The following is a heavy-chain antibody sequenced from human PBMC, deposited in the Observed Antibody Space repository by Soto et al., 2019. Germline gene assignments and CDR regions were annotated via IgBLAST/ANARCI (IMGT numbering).Heavy chain of an antibody. D-gene: IGHD3-3*01. V-gene: IGHV4-4*02. Sequence: QVQLQESGPGLVNPSGTLSLTCAVSGGSISSDNWWSWVRQPPGKGLGWIGEIYHSGGTHYNPSLKSRVTISVDKSKNLISLELSSVTAADTAVYFCARHGGFSFDSWGQGTLVTVSS. CDR3: ARHGGFSFDS. CDR2: IYHSGGT. CDR1: GGSISSDNW. J-gene: IGHJ4*02.